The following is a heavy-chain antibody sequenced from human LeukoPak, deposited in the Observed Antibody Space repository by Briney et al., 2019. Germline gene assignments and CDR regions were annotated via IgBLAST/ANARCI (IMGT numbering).Heavy chain of an antibody. Sequence: SETLSLTCTVSGGSISSYYWSWIRQPAGKGLEWIGRIQTSGITNYNPSLKSRVTISVDTSKNQFSLKLSSVTAADTAVYCCARGVEDYYDSSGYYRFDYWGQGTLVTVSS. CDR3: ARGVEDYYDSSGYYRFDY. CDR2: IQTSGIT. J-gene: IGHJ4*02. V-gene: IGHV4-4*07. D-gene: IGHD3-22*01. CDR1: GGSISSYY.